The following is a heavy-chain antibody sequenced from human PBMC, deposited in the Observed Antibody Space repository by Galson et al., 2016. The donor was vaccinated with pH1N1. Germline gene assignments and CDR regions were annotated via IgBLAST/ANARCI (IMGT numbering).Heavy chain of an antibody. Sequence: PALVKPTQTLTLTCTFSGFSLRTSGMCVSWIRQPPGKALEWLALIDWDDDKYYSTSLKTRLTISKDTSKHQVVLTMTNMDPVDTATYDCARMRYGDYSDWCDPGGRGPWSPSPQ. CDR3: ARMRYGDYSDWCDP. CDR1: GFSLRTSGMC. D-gene: IGHD4-17*01. V-gene: IGHV2-70*01. J-gene: IGHJ5*02. CDR2: IDWDDDK.